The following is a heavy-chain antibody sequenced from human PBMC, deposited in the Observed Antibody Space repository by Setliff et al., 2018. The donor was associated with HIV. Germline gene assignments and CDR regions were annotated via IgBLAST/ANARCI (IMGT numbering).Heavy chain of an antibody. CDR2: MYYKGTT. CDR3: ARQGLTMVRRDPVPSLYFFDH. D-gene: IGHD3-10*01. J-gene: IGHJ4*02. Sequence: PSETLSLTCTVSGGSIVSSSYYWGWIRQPPGKGLEWIATMYYKGTTYNNASLKSRVTLSADPSKNQFSLNLNAVTATDTAVYYCARQGLTMVRRDPVPSLYFFDHWGQGILVTVSS. V-gene: IGHV4-39*01. CDR1: GGSIVSSSYY.